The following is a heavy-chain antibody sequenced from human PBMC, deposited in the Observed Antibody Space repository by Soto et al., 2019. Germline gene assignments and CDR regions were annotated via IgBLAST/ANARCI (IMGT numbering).Heavy chain of an antibody. CDR3: ARVGSTVLLWVGESTAAFDI. D-gene: IGHD3-10*01. CDR2: ISYDGSNK. CDR1: GFTFSSYA. V-gene: IGHV3-30-3*01. J-gene: IGHJ3*02. Sequence: QVQLVESGGGVVQPGRSLRLSCAASGFTFSSYAMHWVRQAPGKGLEWVAVISYDGSNKYYADSVKGRFTISRDNSKNRLYLQMNRLRAEDTAVYYCARVGSTVLLWVGESTAAFDIWGQGTMVTVSS.